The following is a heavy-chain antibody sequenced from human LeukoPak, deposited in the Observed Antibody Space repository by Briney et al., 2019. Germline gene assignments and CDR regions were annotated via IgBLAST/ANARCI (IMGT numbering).Heavy chain of an antibody. CDR1: GYSISSGYY. V-gene: IGHV4-38-2*02. CDR2: IYHSGST. J-gene: IGHJ5*02. CDR3: ARDGEQLVTWFDP. Sequence: KPSETLSLTCTVSGYSISSGYYWGWIRQPPGKGLEWIGSIYHSGSTYYNPSLKSRVTISVDTSKNQFSLKLSSVTAADTAVYYCARDGEQLVTWFDPWGQGTLVTVSS. D-gene: IGHD6-6*01.